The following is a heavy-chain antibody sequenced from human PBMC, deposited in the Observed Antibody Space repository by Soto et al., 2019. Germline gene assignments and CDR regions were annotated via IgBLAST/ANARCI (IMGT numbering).Heavy chain of an antibody. CDR1: GGTFSSYA. CDR2: IIPIFGTA. CDR3: AIPPEIAAAGTDWFDP. J-gene: IGHJ5*02. V-gene: IGHV1-69*13. D-gene: IGHD6-13*01. Sequence: ASVKVSCKASGGTFSSYAISWVRQAPGQGLEWMGGIIPIFGTANYAQKFQGRVTITADESTSTAYMELSSLRSEDTAVYYCAIPPEIAAAGTDWFDPWGQGTLVTVSS.